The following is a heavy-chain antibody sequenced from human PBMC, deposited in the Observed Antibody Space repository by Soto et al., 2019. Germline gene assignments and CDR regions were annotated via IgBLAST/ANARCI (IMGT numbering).Heavy chain of an antibody. CDR3: ARHTSELGPDAFDI. D-gene: IGHD7-27*01. CDR2: IYYSGST. J-gene: IGHJ3*02. CDR1: GGSISSSSYY. Sequence: SETLSLTCTVSGGSISSSSYYWGWIRQPPGKGLEWIGRIYYSGSTYYNPSLKSRVTISVDTSKNQFSLKLSSVTAADTAVYYCARHTSELGPDAFDIWGQGTMVTVSS. V-gene: IGHV4-39*01.